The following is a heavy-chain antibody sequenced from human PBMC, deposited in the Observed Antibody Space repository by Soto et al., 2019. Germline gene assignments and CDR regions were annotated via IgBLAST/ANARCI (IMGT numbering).Heavy chain of an antibody. CDR2: IYPGDSDT. D-gene: IGHD2-2*02. J-gene: IGHJ5*02. Sequence: GESLKISCKGSGYSFTSYWIGWVRQMPGKGLEWMGIIYPGDSDTRYSPSFQGQVTISADKSISTAYLQWSSLKASDTAMYYCARQSNVVVPAAIRWWFDPWGQGTLVTVSS. CDR3: ARQSNVVVPAAIRWWFDP. CDR1: GYSFTSYW. V-gene: IGHV5-51*01.